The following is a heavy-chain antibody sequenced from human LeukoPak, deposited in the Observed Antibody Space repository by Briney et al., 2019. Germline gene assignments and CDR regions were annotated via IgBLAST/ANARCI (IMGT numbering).Heavy chain of an antibody. Sequence: SGGSLRLSCAASGFTFSSYAMSWVRQAPGKGLEWVSAISGSGGSTYYADSVKGRFTIFRDNSKNTLYLQMNSLRAEDTAVYYCAKDPHYYDSSGYYRYYFDYWGQGTLVTVSS. J-gene: IGHJ4*02. CDR2: ISGSGGST. D-gene: IGHD3-22*01. V-gene: IGHV3-23*01. CDR3: AKDPHYYDSSGYYRYYFDY. CDR1: GFTFSSYA.